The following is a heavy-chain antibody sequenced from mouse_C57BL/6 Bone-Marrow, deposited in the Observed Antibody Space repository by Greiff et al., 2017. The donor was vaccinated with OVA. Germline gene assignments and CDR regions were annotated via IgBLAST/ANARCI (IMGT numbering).Heavy chain of an antibody. CDR3: SRDKGLLPFAY. V-gene: IGHV5-4*01. D-gene: IGHD2-3*01. Sequence: EVNLVESGGGLVKPGGSLKLSCAASGFTFSSYAMSWVRQTPEKRLEWVATISDGGSYTYYPDHVKGRFNLSRDNAKNNLYLQMSHLKSEDTAIYYCSRDKGLLPFAYWGQGTLVTVSA. J-gene: IGHJ3*01. CDR1: GFTFSSYA. CDR2: ISDGGSYT.